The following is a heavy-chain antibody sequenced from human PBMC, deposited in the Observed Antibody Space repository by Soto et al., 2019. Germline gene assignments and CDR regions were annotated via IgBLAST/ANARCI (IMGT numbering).Heavy chain of an antibody. CDR1: GYTFTSYG. V-gene: IGHV1-18*01. CDR3: ARVPVVKDYFDY. Sequence: ASVKVSCKASGYTFTSYGISWVRQAPGQGLEWMGWISAYNGNTNYAQKLQGRVTMTTDTSTSTAYMEPRSLRSDDTAVYYCARVPVVKDYFDYWGQETLVTVSS. D-gene: IGHD2-15*01. J-gene: IGHJ4*02. CDR2: ISAYNGNT.